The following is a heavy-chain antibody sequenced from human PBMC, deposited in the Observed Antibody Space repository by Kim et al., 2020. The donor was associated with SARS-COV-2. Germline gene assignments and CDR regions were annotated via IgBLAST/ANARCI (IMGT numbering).Heavy chain of an antibody. Sequence: GGSLRLSCAASGFTFSSYAMHWVRQAPGKGLEWVAVISYDGSNKYYADSVKGRFTISRDNSKNTLYLQMNSLRAEDTAVYYCARPDSGSYYGGFDYWGQGTLVTVSS. V-gene: IGHV3-30-3*01. CDR1: GFTFSSYA. CDR3: ARPDSGSYYGGFDY. D-gene: IGHD1-26*01. CDR2: ISYDGSNK. J-gene: IGHJ4*02.